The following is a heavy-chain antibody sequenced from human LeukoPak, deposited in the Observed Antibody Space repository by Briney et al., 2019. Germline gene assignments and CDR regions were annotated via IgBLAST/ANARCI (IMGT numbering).Heavy chain of an antibody. D-gene: IGHD2-2*02. Sequence: PGGSLRLSCAASGFTFSSYSMSWVRQAPGKGVEWVSCISGGSSYIYYADSVKGRFTISRDNAKNSLYLQMNSLTAEDTAVYYCARKGVFCSSTSCYRAEFDYWGQGTLVTVSS. V-gene: IGHV3-21*01. CDR3: ARKGVFCSSTSCYRAEFDY. CDR1: GFTFSSYS. J-gene: IGHJ4*02. CDR2: ISGGSSYI.